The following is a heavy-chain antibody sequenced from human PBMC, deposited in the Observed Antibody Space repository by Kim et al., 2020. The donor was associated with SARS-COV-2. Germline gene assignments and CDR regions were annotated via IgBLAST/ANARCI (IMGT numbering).Heavy chain of an antibody. V-gene: IGHV3-15*01. D-gene: IGHD3-22*01. J-gene: IGHJ4*02. CDR2: IKSKTDGGTT. CDR1: GFTFSNAW. Sequence: GGSLRLSCAASGFTFSNAWMSWVRQAPGKGLEWVGRIKSKTDGGTTDYAAPVKGRFTISRDDSKNTLYLQMNSLKTEDTAVYYCTTDLLKYYYDSSGYPDFDYWGQGTLVTVSS. CDR3: TTDLLKYYYDSSGYPDFDY.